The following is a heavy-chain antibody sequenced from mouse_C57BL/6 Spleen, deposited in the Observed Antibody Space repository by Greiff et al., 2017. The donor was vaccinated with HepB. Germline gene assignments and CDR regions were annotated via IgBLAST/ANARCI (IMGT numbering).Heavy chain of an antibody. V-gene: IGHV1-20*01. J-gene: IGHJ1*03. Sequence: VQLKESGPELVKPGDSVKISCKASGYSFTGYFMNWVMQSHGKSLEWIGRINPYNGDTFYNQKFKGKATLTVDKSSSTAHMELRSLTSEDSAVYYCARSGGYGNWYFDVWGTGTTVTVSS. CDR3: ARSGGYGNWYFDV. D-gene: IGHD1-2*01. CDR1: GYSFTGYF. CDR2: INPYNGDT.